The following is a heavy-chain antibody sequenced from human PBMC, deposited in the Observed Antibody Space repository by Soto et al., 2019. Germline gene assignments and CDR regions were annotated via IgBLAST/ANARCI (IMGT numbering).Heavy chain of an antibody. CDR1: GGSVSSGSYY. CDR3: ARDRRELRVFYYYYGMDA. CDR2: IYYSGST. J-gene: IGHJ6*02. D-gene: IGHD1-7*01. Sequence: SETLSLTCTFSGGSVSSGSYYWSWIRQPPGKGLEWIGYIYYSGSTNYNPSLKSRVTISVDTSKNQFSLKLSSVTAADTAVYYCARDRRELRVFYYYYGMDAWGQGTTVT. V-gene: IGHV4-61*01.